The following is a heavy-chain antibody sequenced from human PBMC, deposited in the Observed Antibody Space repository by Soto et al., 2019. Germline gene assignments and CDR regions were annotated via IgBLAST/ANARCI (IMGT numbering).Heavy chain of an antibody. Sequence: GGSLRLSCVASGFSFSSYGMSWVRQAPGKGLEWASIISGSGDAKYYADSVKGRFTISRDNSKNTMYLQTDSLRAEDTAVYYCAKDFDSDETSHGPNDYWGQGTLVTVSS. D-gene: IGHD3-22*01. J-gene: IGHJ4*02. CDR2: ISGSGDAK. V-gene: IGHV3-23*01. CDR1: GFSFSSYG. CDR3: AKDFDSDETSHGPNDY.